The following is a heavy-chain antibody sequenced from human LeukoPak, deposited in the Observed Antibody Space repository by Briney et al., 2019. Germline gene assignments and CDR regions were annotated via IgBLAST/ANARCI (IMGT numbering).Heavy chain of an antibody. Sequence: ASVKVSCKASGYTFTSYGISWVRQAPGQGLEWMGWISAYNGNTNYAQKLQGRVTMTTDTSTSTAYMELRSLRSDDTAVYYCARDYDILTGFDAFDIWGHGTMVTVSS. CDR3: ARDYDILTGFDAFDI. V-gene: IGHV1-18*01. CDR2: ISAYNGNT. D-gene: IGHD3-9*01. J-gene: IGHJ3*02. CDR1: GYTFTSYG.